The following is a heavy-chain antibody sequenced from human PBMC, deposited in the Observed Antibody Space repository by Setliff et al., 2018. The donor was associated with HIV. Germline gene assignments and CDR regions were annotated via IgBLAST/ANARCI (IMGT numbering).Heavy chain of an antibody. D-gene: IGHD6-6*01. J-gene: IGHJ4*02. CDR2: ISSTSTYL. CDR1: GLTFTEYT. Sequence: PGGSLRLSCAASGLTFTEYTMNWVRQAPGKGLQWVSSISSTSTYLHYADSVKGRFTISRDNAKNSLYLQMNSLRAEDTAVYYCAREILSSSAIDYWGQGTLVTVSS. CDR3: AREILSSSAIDY. V-gene: IGHV3-21*01.